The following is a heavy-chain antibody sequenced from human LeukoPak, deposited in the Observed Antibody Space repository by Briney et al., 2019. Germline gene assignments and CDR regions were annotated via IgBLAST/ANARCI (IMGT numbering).Heavy chain of an antibody. CDR1: GGSISSSNW. J-gene: IGHJ4*02. D-gene: IGHD2-2*01. Sequence: SETLSLTCAVSGGSISSSNWWSWVRQPPGKGLEWIGEIYHSGSTNYNPSLKSRVTISVDKSKNQFSLKLSSVTAADTAVYYCARAASDCSSTSCYGEGIDYWGQGTLVTVSS. CDR3: ARAASDCSSTSCYGEGIDY. V-gene: IGHV4-4*02. CDR2: IYHSGST.